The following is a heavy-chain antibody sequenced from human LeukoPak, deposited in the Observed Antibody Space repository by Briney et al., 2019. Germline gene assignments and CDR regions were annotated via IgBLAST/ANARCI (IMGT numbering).Heavy chain of an antibody. Sequence: SETLSLTCTVSGGSISSYYWSWIRQPPGKGLEWVGYIYYSGSANYNPSLKSRVTISLDTSKNQFYLKLSSVTAADTAVYYCARYNYEPDGDWFGPWGQGTLVTVSS. CDR1: GGSISSYY. CDR2: IYYSGSA. V-gene: IGHV4-59*01. CDR3: ARYNYEPDGDWFGP. D-gene: IGHD3-22*01. J-gene: IGHJ5*02.